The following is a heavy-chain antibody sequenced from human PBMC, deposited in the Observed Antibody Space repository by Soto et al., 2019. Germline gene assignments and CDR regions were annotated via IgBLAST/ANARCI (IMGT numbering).Heavy chain of an antibody. V-gene: IGHV2-5*01. CDR1: GFSLKTGGAG. CDR3: AHRGYGDYPRDNWFDP. CDR2: IYWNEDK. J-gene: IGHJ5*02. Sequence: QITLKESGPTLVKPTQTLTLTCTFSGFSLKTGGAGVGWIRQPPGKALEWLAVIYWNEDKRYSQSLKTRLTITKDTSKHQVVLTMTNMYPVDTATYYCAHRGYGDYPRDNWFDPWGQGPLVIFSS. D-gene: IGHD4-17*01.